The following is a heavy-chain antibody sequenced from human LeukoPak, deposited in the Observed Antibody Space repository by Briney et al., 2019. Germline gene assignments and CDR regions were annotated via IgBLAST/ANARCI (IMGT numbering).Heavy chain of an antibody. J-gene: IGHJ2*01. D-gene: IGHD5-24*01. CDR2: IRSKAD. V-gene: IGHV3-73*01. Sequence: GGSLRLSCAASGFTFSGSAIHWVRQASGKGLEWVGRIRSKADYAASVKGKFTISRDNAKNSMFLQMDSLRAEDTAVYYCARSNRWLQGVFTVGWYFDLWGRGTLVSVSS. CDR3: ARSNRWLQGVFTVGWYFDL. CDR1: GFTFSGSA.